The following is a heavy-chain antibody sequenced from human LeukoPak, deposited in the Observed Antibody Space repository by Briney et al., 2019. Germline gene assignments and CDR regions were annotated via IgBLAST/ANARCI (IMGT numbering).Heavy chain of an antibody. Sequence: ASVKVSCKASGYTFTGYYMHWVRQAPGQGLEWMGRINPSSGGTNYAQKFQGRVTMTRDTSISTAYMELSRLRSDDTAVYYCARCRFEVVTELDYWGQGTLVTVSS. J-gene: IGHJ4*02. D-gene: IGHD2-21*02. CDR3: ARCRFEVVTELDY. V-gene: IGHV1-2*06. CDR2: INPSSGGT. CDR1: GYTFTGYY.